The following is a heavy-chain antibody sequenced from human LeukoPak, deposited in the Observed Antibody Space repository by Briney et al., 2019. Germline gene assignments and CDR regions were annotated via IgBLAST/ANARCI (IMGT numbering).Heavy chain of an antibody. V-gene: IGHV3-66*02. J-gene: IGHJ4*02. CDR2: IYSGGST. CDR3: ASEETIAVAGRSY. Sequence: GGSLRLSCAASGFTFSSNYMSWVRQAPGKGLEWVSVIYSGGSTYYADSVKGRFTISRDNSKNTLYLQINSLGAEDTSLYYSASEETIAVAGRSYWPQGTLVTVSS. D-gene: IGHD6-19*01. CDR1: GFTFSSNY.